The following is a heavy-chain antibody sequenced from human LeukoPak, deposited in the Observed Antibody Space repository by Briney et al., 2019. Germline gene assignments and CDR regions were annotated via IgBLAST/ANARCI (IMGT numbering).Heavy chain of an antibody. CDR1: GGSISSYY. CDR3: ARVSPTGGLAY. CDR2: IYTSGST. Sequence: SETLSLTCTVSGGSISSYYWSWIRQPAGKGLEWIGRIYTSGSTNYNPSLKSRVALSVDTSKNQFSLKVNSVTPTDAAVYFCARVSPTGGLAYWGQGALVTVSS. V-gene: IGHV4-4*07. J-gene: IGHJ4*02. D-gene: IGHD1-1*01.